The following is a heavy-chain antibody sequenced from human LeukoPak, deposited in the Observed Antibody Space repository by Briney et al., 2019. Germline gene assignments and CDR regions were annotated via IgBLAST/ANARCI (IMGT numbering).Heavy chain of an antibody. D-gene: IGHD3-22*01. CDR1: GYTFTSYY. J-gene: IGHJ3*02. Sequence: ASVKVSCKASGYTFTSYYMHWVRQAPGQGLEWMGIINPSGGSTSYAQKFQGRVTMTRNTSISTAYMELSSLRSEDTAVYYCARGGAYYYDSSGYYPHAFDIWGQGTMVTVSS. CDR2: INPSGGST. V-gene: IGHV1-46*01. CDR3: ARGGAYYYDSSGYYPHAFDI.